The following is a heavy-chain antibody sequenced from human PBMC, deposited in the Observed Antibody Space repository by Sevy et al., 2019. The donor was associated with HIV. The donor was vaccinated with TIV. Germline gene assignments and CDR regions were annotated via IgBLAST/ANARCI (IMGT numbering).Heavy chain of an antibody. D-gene: IGHD6-13*01. CDR1: GFTFSDYY. CDR2: ISSSGSTI. CDR3: PGSYPVQQLAYFDY. V-gene: IGHV3-11*01. Sequence: GGSLRLSCAASGFTFSDYYMSWIRQAPGKGLEWVSYISSSGSTIYYADSVKGRFTISRDNAKNSLYLQMNSLRAEDKAVYYCPGSYPVQQLAYFDYWGQGTLVTVSS. J-gene: IGHJ4*02.